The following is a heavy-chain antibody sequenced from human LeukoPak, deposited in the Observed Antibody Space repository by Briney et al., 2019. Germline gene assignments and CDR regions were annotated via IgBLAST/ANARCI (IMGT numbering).Heavy chain of an antibody. J-gene: IGHJ3*02. V-gene: IGHV4-59*01. Sequence: PSETLSLTCTVSGGSISSYYWSWIRQPPGKGLEWIGYIYYSGSTNYNPSLKSRVTISVDTSKNQFSLKLSSVTAADTAVYYCARVSAYDFWSGYPHDAFDIWGQGTMVTVSS. D-gene: IGHD3-3*01. CDR3: ARVSAYDFWSGYPHDAFDI. CDR2: IYYSGST. CDR1: GGSISSYY.